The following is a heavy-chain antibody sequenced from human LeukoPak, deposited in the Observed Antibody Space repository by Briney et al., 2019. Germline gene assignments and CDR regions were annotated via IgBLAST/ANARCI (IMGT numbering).Heavy chain of an antibody. Sequence: GGSLGLSCAASGFTFSDYYMSWIRQAPGKGLEWVSYISSSGSTIYYADSVKGRFTISRDNAKNSLYLQMNSLRAEDTAVYYFASGYSSSWYDAFDIWGQGTMVTVSS. CDR3: ASGYSSSWYDAFDI. J-gene: IGHJ3*02. D-gene: IGHD6-13*01. CDR2: ISSSGSTI. CDR1: GFTFSDYY. V-gene: IGHV3-11*01.